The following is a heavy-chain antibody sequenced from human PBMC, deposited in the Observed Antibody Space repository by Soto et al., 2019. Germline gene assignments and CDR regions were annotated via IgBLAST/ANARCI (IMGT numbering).Heavy chain of an antibody. CDR1: GYTFTNYA. CDR3: ARDVSKVMVH. D-gene: IGHD2-8*01. Sequence: QVQLVQYGAKVKKPGAGVEVSCKASGYTFTNYAMHWVRQAPGQRPEWMGRINTGNGNTEYSQRFQGRVTITRDTSASTAYVELSSLRSEDTAVYHCARDVSKVMVHWGQGTLVTVSS. CDR2: INTGNGNT. V-gene: IGHV1-3*04. J-gene: IGHJ4*02.